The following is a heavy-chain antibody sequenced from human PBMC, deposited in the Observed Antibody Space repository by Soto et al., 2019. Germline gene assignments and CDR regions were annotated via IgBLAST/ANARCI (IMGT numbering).Heavy chain of an antibody. Sequence: GESLKISCAASGFTFSDYYMSWIRQAPGKGLEWVSYISSSGSTIYYADSVKGRFTISRDNAKNSLYLQMNSLRAEDTAVYYCARGYSGYENYPTGYNYWGQGTLVTVSS. D-gene: IGHD5-12*01. CDR2: ISSSGSTI. CDR3: ARGYSGYENYPTGYNY. J-gene: IGHJ4*02. V-gene: IGHV3-11*01. CDR1: GFTFSDYY.